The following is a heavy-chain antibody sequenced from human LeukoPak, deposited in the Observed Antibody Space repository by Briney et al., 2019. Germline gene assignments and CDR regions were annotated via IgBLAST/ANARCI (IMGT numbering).Heavy chain of an antibody. V-gene: IGHV3-23*01. CDR2: ISGSGGST. J-gene: IGHJ3*02. CDR3: AKGDCSSTSCPRTDAFDI. CDR1: GFTFSSYA. D-gene: IGHD2-2*01. Sequence: GGSLRLSCAASGFTFSSYAMSWVRQAPGKGLEWVSAISGSGGSTYYADSVKGRFTISRDNSKNTLYLRMNSLRAEDTAVYYCAKGDCSSTSCPRTDAFDIWGQGTMVTVSS.